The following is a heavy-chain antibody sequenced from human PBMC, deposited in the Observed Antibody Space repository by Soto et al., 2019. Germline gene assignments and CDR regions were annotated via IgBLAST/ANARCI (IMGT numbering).Heavy chain of an antibody. J-gene: IGHJ5*02. CDR2: ISWNSGNI. CDR3: VKASTYSSSQGWFDP. V-gene: IGHV3-9*01. CDR1: GFSFDGYA. Sequence: GGSLRLSCAASGFSFDGYAMNRVRQPPGKGLEWVSGISWNSGNIDYADSVKGRFTISRDNAKNSLYLQMNSLRAEDTALYYCVKASTYSSSQGWFDPWGQGTMVTVSS. D-gene: IGHD6-6*01.